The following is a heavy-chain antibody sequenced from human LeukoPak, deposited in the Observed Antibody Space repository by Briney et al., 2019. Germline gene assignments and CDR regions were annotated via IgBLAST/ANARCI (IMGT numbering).Heavy chain of an antibody. V-gene: IGHV3-33*01. CDR1: GFTFSSYG. CDR3: ARDEADTAIDAYIDY. J-gene: IGHJ4*02. CDR2: IWYDGSNK. Sequence: GGSLRLSCAASGFTFSSYGMHWVRQAPGKGLEWVAVIWYDGSNKYYADSVKGRFTISRDNSKNTLYLQMNSLRAEDTAVYYCARDEADTAIDAYIDYWGQGTLVTVTS. D-gene: IGHD5-18*01.